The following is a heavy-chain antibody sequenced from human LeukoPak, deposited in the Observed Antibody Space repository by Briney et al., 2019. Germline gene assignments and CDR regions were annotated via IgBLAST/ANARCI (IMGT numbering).Heavy chain of an antibody. CDR2: INPNSGGT. J-gene: IGHJ3*02. V-gene: IGHV1-2*02. CDR1: GYTFTGYY. D-gene: IGHD3-9*01. CDR3: AREHPYYDILTGYQGTDAFDI. Sequence: ASVKVSYKASGYTFTGYYMHWVRQAPGQGLEWMGWINPNSGGTNYAQKFQGRVTMTRDTSISTAYMELSRLRSDDTAVYYCAREHPYYDILTGYQGTDAFDIWGQGTMVTVSS.